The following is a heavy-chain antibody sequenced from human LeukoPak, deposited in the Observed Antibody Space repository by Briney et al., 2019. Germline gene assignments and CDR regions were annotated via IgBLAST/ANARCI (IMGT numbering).Heavy chain of an antibody. D-gene: IGHD4-17*01. CDR3: ARAPGGFHGDYSPIAY. V-gene: IGHV3-30-3*01. J-gene: IGHJ4*02. CDR1: GFSFSDYY. Sequence: PGGSLRLSCAASGFSFSDYYMSWVRQAPGKGLQWLALTSDDGSAKYYADSVKGRFTISRDNSQNTLYLQMNSLRADETAIYYCARAPGGFHGDYSPIAYWGQGTLVTVSS. CDR2: TSDDGSAK.